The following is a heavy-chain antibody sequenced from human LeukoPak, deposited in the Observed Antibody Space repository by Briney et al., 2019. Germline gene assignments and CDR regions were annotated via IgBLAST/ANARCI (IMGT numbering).Heavy chain of an antibody. CDR3: ASDIVATSGDF. D-gene: IGHD5-12*01. CDR2: ITSTGDDI. J-gene: IGHJ4*02. Sequence: GGSLRLSCAASGFTFSDYYMSWIRRAPGKGLEWVAYITSTGDDIYYADSVRGRFTISRDNAKNALFLRMTSLRVEDTATYYCASDIVATSGDFWGQGTLVSVSS. V-gene: IGHV3-11*01. CDR1: GFTFSDYY.